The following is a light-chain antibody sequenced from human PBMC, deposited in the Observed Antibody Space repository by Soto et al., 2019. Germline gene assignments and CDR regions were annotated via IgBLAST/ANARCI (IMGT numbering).Light chain of an antibody. J-gene: IGLJ1*01. CDR3: SSYTSTSTRV. CDR1: SSDVGGYNY. V-gene: IGLV2-14*01. CDR2: EVS. Sequence: QSVLTQPAFVSGSPGQSITISCTGTSSDVGGYNYVSWYQHPPGKAPKLMISEVSNRPSGVSNRFSGSKSGNTASLTISGLQAEDEADYYCSSYTSTSTRVLGTGNKVTVL.